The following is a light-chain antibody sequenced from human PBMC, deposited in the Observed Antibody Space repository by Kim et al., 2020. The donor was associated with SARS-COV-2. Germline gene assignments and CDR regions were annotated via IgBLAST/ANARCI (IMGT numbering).Light chain of an antibody. J-gene: IGKJ4*01. CDR2: AAS. Sequence: TGDRVTSTCRASQGISSYLAWYQQKPGKAPKLLIYAASTLQSGVPSRFSGSGSGTDFTLTISCLQSEDFATYYCQQYYSYPSPLTFGGGTKVDIK. V-gene: IGKV1-8*01. CDR3: QQYYSYPSPLT. CDR1: QGISSY.